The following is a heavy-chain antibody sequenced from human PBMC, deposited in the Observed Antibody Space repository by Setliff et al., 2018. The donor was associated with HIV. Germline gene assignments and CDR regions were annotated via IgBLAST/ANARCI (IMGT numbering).Heavy chain of an antibody. J-gene: IGHJ5*02. V-gene: IGHV4-61*09. CDR2: VYTSGNT. CDR1: GDSMSSGDYS. D-gene: IGHD6-19*01. CDR3: ARGRGAWFEGSWFDP. Sequence: PSETLSLTCAVSGDSMSSGDYSWSWIRQPAGKGPEWLGHVYTSGNTYYDPSLASRVAISLDRSKNQFPLKLDSVTAADTALYFCARGRGAWFEGSWFDPWGQGILVTVSS.